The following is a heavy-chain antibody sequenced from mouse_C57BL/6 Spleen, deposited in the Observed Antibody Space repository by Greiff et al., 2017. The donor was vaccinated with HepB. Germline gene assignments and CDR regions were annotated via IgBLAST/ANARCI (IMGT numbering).Heavy chain of an antibody. V-gene: IGHV1-54*01. D-gene: IGHD2-5*01. Sequence: VQLQQSGAELVRPGTSVKVSCKASGYAFTNYLIEWVKQRPGQGLEWIGVINPGSGGTNYNEKFKGKATLTADKSSSTAYMQLSSLASEDSAVYFWARCYSNCDYWGQGTTLTVSS. CDR3: ARCYSNCDY. CDR1: GYAFTNYL. CDR2: INPGSGGT. J-gene: IGHJ2*01.